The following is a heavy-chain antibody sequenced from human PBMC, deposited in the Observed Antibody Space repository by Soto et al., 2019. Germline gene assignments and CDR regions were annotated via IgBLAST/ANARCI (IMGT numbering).Heavy chain of an antibody. CDR2: ISWDGGST. J-gene: IGHJ4*02. CDR1: GFTFDDYT. V-gene: IGHV3-43*01. CDR3: AKGGGDILTGYQY. Sequence: EVQLVESGGVVVQPGGSLRLSCAASGFTFDDYTMHWVRQAPGKGLEWVSLISWDGGSTYYADSVKGRFTISRDNSKNSLYLQMNSLRTEDTALYYCAKGGGDILTGYQYWGQGTLVTVSS. D-gene: IGHD3-9*01.